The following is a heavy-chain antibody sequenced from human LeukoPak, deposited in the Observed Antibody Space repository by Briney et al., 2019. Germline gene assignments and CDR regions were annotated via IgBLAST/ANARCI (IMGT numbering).Heavy chain of an antibody. CDR1: GGSISSRSYY. V-gene: IGHV4-39*07. CDR3: ASNIVLMFYADYFDY. J-gene: IGHJ4*02. D-gene: IGHD2-8*01. CDR2: IYYSGST. Sequence: SETLSLTCTVSGGSISSRSYYWGWIRQPPGKGLEWIGSIYYSGSTYYNPSLKSRVTISVDTSKNQFSLKLSSVTAADTAVYYCASNIVLMFYADYFDYWGQGTLVTVPS.